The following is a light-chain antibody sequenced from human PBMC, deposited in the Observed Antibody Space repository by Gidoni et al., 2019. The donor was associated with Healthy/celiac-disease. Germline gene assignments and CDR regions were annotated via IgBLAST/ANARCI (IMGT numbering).Light chain of an antibody. CDR3: QQYGSSPRT. Sequence: EIVLTQSPGTLSLSPGERATLSCSASQRVSSSYLAWYQQKPGQAPRLLIYGASSRATGIPDRFSGSGSGTDFTLTISRLEPEDFAVYYCQQYGSSPRTFGQGTKVEIK. V-gene: IGKV3-20*01. J-gene: IGKJ1*01. CDR2: GAS. CDR1: QRVSSSY.